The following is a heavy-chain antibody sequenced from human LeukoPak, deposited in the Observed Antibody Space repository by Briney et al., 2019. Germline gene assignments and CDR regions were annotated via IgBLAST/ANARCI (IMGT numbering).Heavy chain of an antibody. Sequence: GASVKVSCKASGYTFTSYDINWVRQATGQGLEWMGWMNPNSGNTGYAQKFQGRVSMTRDTSISTAYMELSSPRSEDTAVYYCARGPVDAVFGVSTEDWGQGTTVTVSS. J-gene: IGHJ6*02. CDR1: GYTFTSYD. CDR2: MNPNSGNT. V-gene: IGHV1-8*01. D-gene: IGHD3-10*02. CDR3: ARGPVDAVFGVSTED.